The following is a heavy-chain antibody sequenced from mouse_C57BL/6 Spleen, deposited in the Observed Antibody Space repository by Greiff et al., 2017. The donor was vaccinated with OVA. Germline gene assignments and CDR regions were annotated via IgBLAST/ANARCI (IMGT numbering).Heavy chain of an antibody. J-gene: IGHJ4*01. Sequence: LQESGPELVKPGASVKISCKASGYAFSSSWMNWVKQRPGKGLEWIGRIYPGDGDTNYNGKFKGKATLTADKSSSTAYMQLSSLTSEDSAVYVCAREGGSVRAMDYWGQGTSVTVSS. V-gene: IGHV1-82*01. CDR1: GYAFSSSW. CDR2: IYPGDGDT. CDR3: AREGGSVRAMDY.